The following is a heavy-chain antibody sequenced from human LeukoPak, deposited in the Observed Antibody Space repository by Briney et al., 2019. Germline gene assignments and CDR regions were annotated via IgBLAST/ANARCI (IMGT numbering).Heavy chain of an antibody. Sequence: SETLSLTCTVSGGSISSGSFYWSWIRQPAGKGLEWIGRFYTSGTTNYNPSLKSRVTISVDTSKNHFSLKLSSVTAADTAVYYCARAPRYYYDSSGFYWGQGTLVTVSS. D-gene: IGHD3-22*01. CDR3: ARAPRYYYDSSGFY. CDR1: GGSISSGSFY. V-gene: IGHV4-61*02. CDR2: FYTSGTT. J-gene: IGHJ4*02.